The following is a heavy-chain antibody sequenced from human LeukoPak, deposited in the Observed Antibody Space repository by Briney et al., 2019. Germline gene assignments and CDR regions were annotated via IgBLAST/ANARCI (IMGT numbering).Heavy chain of an antibody. D-gene: IGHD4-23*01. V-gene: IGHV3-23*01. CDR2: ISGSGGST. CDR3: ARGMTTVVTPRGFDY. CDR1: GFTFSSYA. J-gene: IGHJ4*02. Sequence: GGSLRLSCAASGFTFSSYAMSWVRQAPGKGLEWVSAISGSGGSTYYADSVKGRFTISRDNSKNTLYLQMNSLRAEDTAVYYCARGMTTVVTPRGFDYWGQGTLVTVSS.